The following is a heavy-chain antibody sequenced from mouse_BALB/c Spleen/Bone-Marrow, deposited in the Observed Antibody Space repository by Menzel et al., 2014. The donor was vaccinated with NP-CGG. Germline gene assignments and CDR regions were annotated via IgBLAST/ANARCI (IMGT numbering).Heavy chain of an antibody. J-gene: IGHJ4*01. D-gene: IGHD2-14*01. CDR3: ARGGVRWNYYAMDY. CDR2: INPYNDGT. Sequence: EVQLQQSGPELVKPGASVKMSCKASGYTFXSYVMHWVNQKPGQGLEWIGYINPYNDGTKYNEKFKGKATLTSDKSSSTAYMELSSLTSEDSAVYYCARGGVRWNYYAMDYWGQGTSVTVSS. CDR1: GYTFXSYV. V-gene: IGHV1-14*01.